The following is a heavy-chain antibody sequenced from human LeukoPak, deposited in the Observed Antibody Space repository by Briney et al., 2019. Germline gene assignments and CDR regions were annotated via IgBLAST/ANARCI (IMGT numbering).Heavy chain of an antibody. J-gene: IGHJ4*02. CDR1: GFTFGSYA. V-gene: IGHV3-21*06. Sequence: PGGSLRLSCAASGFTFGSYAMNWVRQAPGKGLEWVSSITYISYADSVKGRFTISRDNAKNSLYLQMNSLRVEDTAVYYCVRGDSSGRYYFDFWGQGTLVTVSS. D-gene: IGHD3-22*01. CDR3: VRGDSSGRYYFDF. CDR2: ITYI.